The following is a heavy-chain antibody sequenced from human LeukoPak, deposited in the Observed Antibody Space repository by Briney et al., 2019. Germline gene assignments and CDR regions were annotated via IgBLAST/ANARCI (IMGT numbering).Heavy chain of an antibody. J-gene: IGHJ4*02. CDR2: ISWNSGSI. V-gene: IGHV3-9*03. Sequence: GGSLRLSCAASGFTFDDYAMHWVRHAPGKGLEWVSGISWNSGSIGYADSVKGRFTISRDNAKNSLYLQMNSLRAEDMALYYCAKDIGGVPRYYFDYWGQGTLVTVSS. CDR3: AKDIGGVPRYYFDY. D-gene: IGHD3-16*01. CDR1: GFTFDDYA.